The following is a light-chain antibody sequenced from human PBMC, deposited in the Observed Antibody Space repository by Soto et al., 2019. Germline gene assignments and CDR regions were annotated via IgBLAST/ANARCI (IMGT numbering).Light chain of an antibody. CDR1: QSVSSSY. J-gene: IGKJ5*01. CDR3: QQYRSSHPIT. Sequence: EIVLTQSPGTLSLSPGERATLSCRASQSVSSSYLAWYQQKPGQAPRLLIYGASSRATGIPDRFSGSGSGTDFTLTISRLEPEDFAVYYCQQYRSSHPITFGQGTRLEIK. V-gene: IGKV3-20*01. CDR2: GAS.